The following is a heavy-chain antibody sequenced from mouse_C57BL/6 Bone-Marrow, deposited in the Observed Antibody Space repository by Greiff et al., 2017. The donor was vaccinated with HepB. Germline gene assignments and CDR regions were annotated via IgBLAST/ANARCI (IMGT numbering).Heavy chain of an antibody. D-gene: IGHD1-1*01. CDR1: GYTFTSYG. J-gene: IGHJ2*01. CDR3: ARGGSSSSDY. CDR2: IYPRSGNT. Sequence: LVESGAELARPGASVKLSCKASGYTFTSYGISWVKQRTGQGLEWIGEIYPRSGNTYYNEKFKGKATLTADKSSSTAYMELRSLTSEDSAVYFCARGGSSSSDYWGQGTTLTVSS. V-gene: IGHV1-81*01.